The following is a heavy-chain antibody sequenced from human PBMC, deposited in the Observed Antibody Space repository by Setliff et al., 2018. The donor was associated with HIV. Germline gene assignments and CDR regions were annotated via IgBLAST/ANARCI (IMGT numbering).Heavy chain of an antibody. CDR3: ASTGYSSGWSFDY. J-gene: IGHJ4*02. CDR2: IYYSGST. D-gene: IGHD6-19*01. V-gene: IGHV4-38-2*02. Sequence: PSETLSLTCTVSGDSISSGYYWGWIRQPPGKGLEWIGSIYYSGSTYYNPSLKSRVTISVDTSKNQFSLKLSSVTAADTAVYYCASTGYSSGWSFDYWGQGTLVTVSS. CDR1: GDSISSGYY.